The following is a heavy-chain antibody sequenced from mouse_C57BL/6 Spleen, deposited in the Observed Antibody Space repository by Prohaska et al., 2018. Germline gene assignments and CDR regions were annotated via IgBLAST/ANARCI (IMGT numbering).Heavy chain of an antibody. D-gene: IGHD3-1*01. CDR1: GYTFTDYY. J-gene: IGHJ2*01. CDR2: IFPGSGST. Sequence: QVQLQQSGPELVKPGASVKISCKASGYTFTDYYINWVKQRPGQGLEWIGWIFPGSGSTYYNEKFKGKATLTVDKSSSTDYMLLSSLTSEDSAVYFCARGGYGYYFDYWGQGTTLTVSS. CDR3: ARGGYGYYFDY. V-gene: IGHV1-75*01.